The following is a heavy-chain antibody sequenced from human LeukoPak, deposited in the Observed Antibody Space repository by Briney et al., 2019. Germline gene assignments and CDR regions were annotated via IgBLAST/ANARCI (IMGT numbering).Heavy chain of an antibody. CDR2: ISEDGSIK. Sequence: GGSLRPSCAASGFAFSSCGIHWVRQAPGKGLEWVALISEDGSIKFYADSVKGRFTISGDNSKNTLYLQMNSLRAEDTAVYYCAKEVGARDAFDIWGQGTLVTVSP. CDR3: AKEVGARDAFDI. V-gene: IGHV3-30*18. J-gene: IGHJ3*02. CDR1: GFAFSSCG. D-gene: IGHD1-26*01.